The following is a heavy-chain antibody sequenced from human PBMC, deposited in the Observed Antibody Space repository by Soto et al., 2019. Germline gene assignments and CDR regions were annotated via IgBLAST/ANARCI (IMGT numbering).Heavy chain of an antibody. CDR1: GYSFTSYY. J-gene: IGHJ5*02. CDR2: INPSGGST. Sequence: ASVKVSFKACGYSFTSYYMHWLRQAPGQGLEWMGIINPSGGSTNYTQKFQGRVTMTRDTSTSTVYMELSSLRFEDTAVYYCARGRVRSSSGVSWFDPWGQGTLVTVS. CDR3: ARGRVRSSSGVSWFDP. V-gene: IGHV1-46*01. D-gene: IGHD6-6*01.